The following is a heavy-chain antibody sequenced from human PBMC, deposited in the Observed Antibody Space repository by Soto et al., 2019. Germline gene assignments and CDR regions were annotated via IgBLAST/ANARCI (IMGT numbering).Heavy chain of an antibody. CDR3: ARQGIDSSGWYSSYYYYGMDV. J-gene: IGHJ6*02. CDR2: IYPGDSDT. V-gene: IGHV5-51*01. D-gene: IGHD6-19*01. Sequence: GESLKISCKGSGYSYTSYWIGWVRQMPGKGLEWMGIIYPGDSDTRYSPSFQGQVTISADKSISTAYLQWSSLKASDTAMYYCARQGIDSSGWYSSYYYYGMDVWGQGTTVTV. CDR1: GYSYTSYW.